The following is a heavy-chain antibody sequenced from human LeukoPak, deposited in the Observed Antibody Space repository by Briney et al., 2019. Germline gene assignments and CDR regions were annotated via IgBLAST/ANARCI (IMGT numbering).Heavy chain of an antibody. CDR1: GFTFSNYA. CDR2: IDSGGGGI. J-gene: IGHJ4*02. CDR3: GKYSASRSRYFDY. V-gene: IGHV3-23*01. D-gene: IGHD1-26*01. Sequence: GGSLRLSCAAPGFTFSNYAMTWVRQAPGKGLEWVAVIDSGGGGIYYADSVKGRFTISRDNSKNTLYLQMNSLRAEDTAVFCCGKYSASRSRYFDYWGQGTLVTVSS.